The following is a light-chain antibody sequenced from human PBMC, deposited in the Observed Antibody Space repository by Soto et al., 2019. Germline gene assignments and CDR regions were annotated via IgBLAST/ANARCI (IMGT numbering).Light chain of an antibody. CDR1: PSISSY. J-gene: IGKJ1*01. Sequence: DIQMTQSPSSLSASVGDRVTITCRASPSISSYLNWYQQKPGKAPKALIYAASTLQSGVPSRFSGSGSGRDFTLTINWLQPEDFATYYCQQSYSTPWTFGQGTRVDI. CDR2: AAS. V-gene: IGKV1-39*01. CDR3: QQSYSTPWT.